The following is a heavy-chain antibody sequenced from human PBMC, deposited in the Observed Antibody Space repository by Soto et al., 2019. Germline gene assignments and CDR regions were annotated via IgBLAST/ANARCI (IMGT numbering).Heavy chain of an antibody. D-gene: IGHD3-22*01. CDR1: GFTFSSYA. V-gene: IGHV3-23*01. CDR3: AKGGYYYDSSGYPY. Sequence: GGSLRLSCAASGFTFSSYAMSWVRQAPGKGLEWVSAISGSGGSTYYADTVKGRFTISRDNSKNTLYLQMNSLRAEDTAVYYCAKGGYYYDSSGYPYWGQGTLVTVSS. CDR2: ISGSGGST. J-gene: IGHJ4*02.